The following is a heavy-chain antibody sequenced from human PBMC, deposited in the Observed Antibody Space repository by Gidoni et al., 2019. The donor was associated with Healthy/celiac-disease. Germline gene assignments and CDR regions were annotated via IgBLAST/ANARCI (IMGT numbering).Heavy chain of an antibody. CDR1: GFTFSSDR. Sequence: EVQLVEAGGGLVQTGGSLRLSGAASGFTFSSDRMNWVRQAPGKGVEGVSYISSSSSTIYSADSVKGRFTISRDNAKNSLYLQMNSLRAEDTAVYYCARDSFNCSGGSCYSPNFDYWGQGTLVTVSS. CDR2: ISSSSSTI. J-gene: IGHJ4*02. CDR3: ARDSFNCSGGSCYSPNFDY. D-gene: IGHD2-15*01. V-gene: IGHV3-48*01.